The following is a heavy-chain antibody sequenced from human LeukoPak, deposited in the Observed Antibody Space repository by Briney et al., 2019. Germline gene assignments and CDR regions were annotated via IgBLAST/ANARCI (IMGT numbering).Heavy chain of an antibody. D-gene: IGHD1-26*01. Sequence: ASETLSLTCAVYGVSFSRYYWSWIRQSPGKGLEWTAEIDHRGDTNYNPSVKSRITISVDTSKNQFSLKVRSLSAADTAVYSCARGAKISETGYFDFWGQGTLVTVSS. CDR2: IDHRGDT. CDR1: GVSFSRYY. J-gene: IGHJ4*03. V-gene: IGHV4-34*01. CDR3: ARGAKISETGYFDF.